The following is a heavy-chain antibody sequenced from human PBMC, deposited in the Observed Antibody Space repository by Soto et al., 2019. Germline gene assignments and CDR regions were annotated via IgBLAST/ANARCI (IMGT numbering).Heavy chain of an antibody. Sequence: EVQLLESGGGLVQPGGSLRLSCAASGFTFSSYAMSWVRQAPGKGLEWVSAISGSGGSTYYADAMKGLFTISRDNSKNTLYLQMNRLRAEVTGVYYCAKWAVVVVAANRAFRHVVYWVQGTLVTVSS. J-gene: IGHJ4*02. CDR2: ISGSGGST. CDR1: GFTFSSYA. V-gene: IGHV3-23*01. D-gene: IGHD2-15*01. CDR3: AKWAVVVVAANRAFRHVVY.